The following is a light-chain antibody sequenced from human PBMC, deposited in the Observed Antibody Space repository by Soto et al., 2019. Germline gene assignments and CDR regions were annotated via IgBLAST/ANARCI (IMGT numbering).Light chain of an antibody. V-gene: IGKV3-20*01. CDR2: DAS. J-gene: IGKJ5*01. CDR3: QQYGSSPPIT. Sequence: EIVLTQSPATLSLSPGERATLSCRASQSVSSYLAWYQQKPGQAPRLLIYDASSRATGIPDRFSGSGSGTDFTLAINRLEPEDFAVYYCQQYGSSPPITFGQGTRWRL. CDR1: QSVSSY.